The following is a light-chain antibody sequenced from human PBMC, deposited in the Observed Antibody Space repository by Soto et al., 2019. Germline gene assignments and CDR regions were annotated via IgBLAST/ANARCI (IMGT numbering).Light chain of an antibody. CDR3: EQYNTWPRT. Sequence: EIMGRHAPATMSVSPGKRATLACRASQSVGSDLAWYQQKPGQAPRLLIYGASTRATNIPDRFSGSGSGTDFTLTITSLQSEDFAVYYCEQYNTWPRTFGEGTKVDI. V-gene: IGKV3-15*01. CDR2: GAS. J-gene: IGKJ1*01. CDR1: QSVGSD.